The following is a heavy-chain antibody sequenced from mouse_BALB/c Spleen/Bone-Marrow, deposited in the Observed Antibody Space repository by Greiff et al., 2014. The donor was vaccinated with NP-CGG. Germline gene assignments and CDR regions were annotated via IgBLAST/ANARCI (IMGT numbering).Heavy chain of an antibody. CDR1: GYTFTSYW. J-gene: IGHJ2*01. CDR2: IYPGSGST. V-gene: IGHV1S22*01. CDR3: TPRLRY. Sequence: LQQPGSELVRPGASVKLSCKASGYTFTSYWMHWVKQRPGQGLEWIGNIYPGSGSTNYDEKFKSKATLTVDTSSSTAYTQLSSLTAEDSAVYYCTPRLRYWGQGTTLTVSS. D-gene: IGHD1-2*01.